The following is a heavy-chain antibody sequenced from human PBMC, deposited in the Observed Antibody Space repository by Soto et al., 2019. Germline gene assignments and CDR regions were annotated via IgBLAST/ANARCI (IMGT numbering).Heavy chain of an antibody. CDR3: ARRHRGGVAFDI. V-gene: IGHV4-31*03. D-gene: IGHD3-10*01. CDR2: IYYSGST. CDR1: GGSISSGGYY. Sequence: TLSRTCTVSGGSISSGGYYWSWILQHPGKGLEWIGYIYYSGSTYYNPSLKSRVTISVDTSKNQFSLKLSSVTAADTAVYYCARRHRGGVAFDIWGQGTMVTVSS. J-gene: IGHJ3*02.